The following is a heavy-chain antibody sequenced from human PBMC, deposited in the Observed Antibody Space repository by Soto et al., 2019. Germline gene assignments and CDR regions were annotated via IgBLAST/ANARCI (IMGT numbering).Heavy chain of an antibody. D-gene: IGHD2-2*01. CDR1: GFTFTSSA. J-gene: IGHJ6*02. CDR2: IVVGSGNT. Sequence: SVKVSCKASGFTFTSSAVQWVRQARGQRLEWIGWIVVGSGNTNYAQKFQERVTITRDMSTSTAYMELSSLRSEDTAVYYCAAVFVGYCSSTSCYLGGYGMDVWGQGTTVTVSS. CDR3: AAVFVGYCSSTSCYLGGYGMDV. V-gene: IGHV1-58*01.